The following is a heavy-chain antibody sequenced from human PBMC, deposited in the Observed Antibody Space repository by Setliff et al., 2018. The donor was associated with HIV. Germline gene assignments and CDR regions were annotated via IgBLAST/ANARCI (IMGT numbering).Heavy chain of an antibody. D-gene: IGHD2-2*01. Sequence: ASVTVSCKTSGYTFPDYYLHWVRQAPGQGLEWMGLISPNSGGTNYAQKFQGRVTMTRDTSIKTVYMELSSLRSDDTAVYYRARDHPYFCSSTSCSFLDYWGQGTLVT. CDR2: ISPNSGGT. V-gene: IGHV1-2*06. CDR1: GYTFPDYY. J-gene: IGHJ4*02. CDR3: ARDHPYFCSSTSCSFLDY.